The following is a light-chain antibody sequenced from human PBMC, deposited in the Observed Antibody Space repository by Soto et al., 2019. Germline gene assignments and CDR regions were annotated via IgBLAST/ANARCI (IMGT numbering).Light chain of an antibody. CDR2: AAS. CDR3: QHLNSYPS. V-gene: IGKV1-9*01. CDR1: QGVSSY. J-gene: IGKJ1*01. Sequence: IQLTQSPSSLSASVGDRVSITCRASQGVSSYLAWYQEKPGKAPELLIYAASTLQSGVPSRFNGSGSGTDFTLTISSLQPEDFATYYCQHLNSYPSFGQGTKVEI.